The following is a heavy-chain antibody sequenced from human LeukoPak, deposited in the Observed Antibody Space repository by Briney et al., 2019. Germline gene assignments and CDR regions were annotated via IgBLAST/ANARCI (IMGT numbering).Heavy chain of an antibody. D-gene: IGHD3-10*01. CDR2: ISGYNGRT. CDR3: ARDIGVSQFDY. J-gene: IGHJ4*02. Sequence: ASVKVSCKTSGYSFSSYGISWVRQAPGQGLEWLGWISGYNGRTDYSQKLQGRATMTTDTSTSTAYMELRSLTSDDTAMYYCARDIGVSQFDYWGQGTPVTVSS. CDR1: GYSFSSYG. V-gene: IGHV1-18*01.